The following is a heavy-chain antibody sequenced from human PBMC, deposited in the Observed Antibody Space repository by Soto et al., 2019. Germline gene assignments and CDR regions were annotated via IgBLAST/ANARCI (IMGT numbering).Heavy chain of an antibody. V-gene: IGHV3-23*01. D-gene: IGHD4-17*01. CDR1: GFTFSSYA. CDR2: ISGSGGST. J-gene: IGHJ4*01. CDR3: AEDLRAGTVSPLDY. Sequence: EVQLLESGGGLVQPGGSLRLSCAASGFTFSSYAMSWVRQAPGKGLEWVSAISGSGGSTYYADSVKGRFTISRDNSKNELYLQMNSLRAEDTAVYYCAEDLRAGTVSPLDYWGQGTLVTVSS.